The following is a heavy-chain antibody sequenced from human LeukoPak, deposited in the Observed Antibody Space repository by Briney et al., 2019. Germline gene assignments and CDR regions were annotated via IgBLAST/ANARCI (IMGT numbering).Heavy chain of an antibody. Sequence: ASVKVSCKVHGYSLSEVGMHWVRQIPGKGPEWMGGVDPEDGETIYAEKFQGRVTMTADTSADTAYMELNSLRSEDTAVYYCTTCLPPDGIVGATVDWFDPWGQGTLVTVSS. V-gene: IGHV1-24*01. CDR3: TTCLPPDGIVGATVDWFDP. D-gene: IGHD1-26*01. J-gene: IGHJ5*02. CDR2: VDPEDGET. CDR1: GYSLSEVG.